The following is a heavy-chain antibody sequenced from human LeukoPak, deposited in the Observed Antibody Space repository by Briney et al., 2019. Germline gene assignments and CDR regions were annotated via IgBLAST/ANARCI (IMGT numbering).Heavy chain of an antibody. V-gene: IGHV1-69*13. D-gene: IGHD2-2*01. CDR3: ARACSSTSCYHFDY. CDR2: IIPIFGTA. CDR1: GGTFSSYA. Sequence: SVKVSCKASGGTFSSYAISWVRPTPGQGLEWMGGIIPIFGTANYAQKFQGRVTITADESTSTAYMELSSLRSEDTAVYYCARACSSTSCYHFDYWGQGTLVTVSS. J-gene: IGHJ4*02.